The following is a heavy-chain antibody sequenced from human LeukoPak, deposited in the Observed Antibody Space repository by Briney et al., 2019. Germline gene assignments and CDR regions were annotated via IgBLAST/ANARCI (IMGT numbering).Heavy chain of an antibody. V-gene: IGHV3-23*01. CDR3: AKCCFDWLFYFDY. J-gene: IGHJ4*02. CDR2: ISGSGGST. Sequence: GGSLILSCAASGFTFSSYAMSWVRQAPGKGLEWVSAISGSGGSTYYADSVKGRFTISRDNSKNTLYLQMNSLRAEDTAVYYCAKCCFDWLFYFDYWGQGTLVTVSS. D-gene: IGHD3-9*01. CDR1: GFTFSSYA.